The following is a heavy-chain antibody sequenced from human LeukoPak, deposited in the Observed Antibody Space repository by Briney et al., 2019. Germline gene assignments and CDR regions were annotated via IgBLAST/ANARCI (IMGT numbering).Heavy chain of an antibody. D-gene: IGHD6-13*01. Sequence: SETLSLTCGVSSYSISGYYWAWIRQPPGKGLEWIGGIHHSGSTYYNPSLKSRVTISVDTSKNQFSLKLSSVTAADTAVYYCARLTGAAAGTYYYYYMDVWGKGTTVTVSS. CDR2: IHHSGST. J-gene: IGHJ6*03. CDR3: ARLTGAAAGTYYYYYMDV. V-gene: IGHV4-38-2*01. CDR1: SYSISGYY.